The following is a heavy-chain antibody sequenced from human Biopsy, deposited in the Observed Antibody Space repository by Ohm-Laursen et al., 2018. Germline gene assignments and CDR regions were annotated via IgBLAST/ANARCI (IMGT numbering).Heavy chain of an antibody. D-gene: IGHD6-19*01. CDR2: ISYSGKT. V-gene: IGHV4-59*08. CDR1: SGSISSYY. Sequence: PTQTLTLTCTVSSGSISSYYWSWIRQPPGKGLEWIGYISYSGKTNYNPSLKSRVTMSVDTSKNQFSLKLYSVTAADTAIYYCATTTMDTSGWYGNYFDSWGQGALVTVSS. CDR3: ATTTMDTSGWYGNYFDS. J-gene: IGHJ4*02.